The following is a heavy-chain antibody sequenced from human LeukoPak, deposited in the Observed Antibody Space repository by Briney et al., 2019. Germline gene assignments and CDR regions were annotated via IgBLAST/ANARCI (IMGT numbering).Heavy chain of an antibody. Sequence: GGSLRLSCAASGFTFSSYAMSWVRQAPGKGLEWVSAISGSGGSTYYADSVKGRFTISRDNSKNTLYLQMNSLRAEDTAVYYCAKDRDVQLAARRYFDYWGQGTLVTVSS. V-gene: IGHV3-23*01. CDR3: AKDRDVQLAARRYFDY. CDR1: GFTFSSYA. J-gene: IGHJ4*02. D-gene: IGHD6-6*01. CDR2: ISGSGGST.